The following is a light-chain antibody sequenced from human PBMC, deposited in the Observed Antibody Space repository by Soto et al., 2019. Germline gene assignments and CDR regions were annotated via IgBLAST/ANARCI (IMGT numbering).Light chain of an antibody. Sequence: QSVLTQPPSVSGAPGQRVTISCTGSSSNIGAVHAVHWYQQLPGTAPKVLIFGNSNRPSGVPDRFSGSKSGTSASLAIAGLQAEYEGDYYCQFYDSSLSGSLYVFGTGTKVTVL. CDR2: GNS. J-gene: IGLJ1*01. CDR1: SSNIGAVHA. V-gene: IGLV1-40*01. CDR3: QFYDSSLSGSLYV.